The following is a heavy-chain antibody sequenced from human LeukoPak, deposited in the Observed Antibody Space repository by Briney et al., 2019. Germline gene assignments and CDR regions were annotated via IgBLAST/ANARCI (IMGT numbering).Heavy chain of an antibody. Sequence: GGSLRLSCAASGFTFSSYGMSWVRQAPGKGLEWVSAISGSGGSTYYADSVKGRFTISRDNSKNTLYLQMNSLRAEDTAVYYCAKDGVVGRGYDSSGYYYGETFDYWGQGTLVTVFS. J-gene: IGHJ4*02. V-gene: IGHV3-23*01. D-gene: IGHD3-22*01. CDR3: AKDGVVGRGYDSSGYYYGETFDY. CDR1: GFTFSSYG. CDR2: ISGSGGST.